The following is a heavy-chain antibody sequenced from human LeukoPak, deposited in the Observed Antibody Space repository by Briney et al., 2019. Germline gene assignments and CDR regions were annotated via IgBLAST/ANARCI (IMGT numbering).Heavy chain of an antibody. V-gene: IGHV4-59*01. J-gene: IGHJ4*02. CDR2: IYYSGST. Sequence: PSETLSLTCTVSGSSISSYYWSWIRQPPGKGLEWIGYIYYSGSTNYNPSLKSRVTISVDTSKNQFSLKLSSVTAADTAVYYCARDPSGYFNYWGQGTLVTVSS. D-gene: IGHD3-22*01. CDR3: ARDPSGYFNY. CDR1: GSSISSYY.